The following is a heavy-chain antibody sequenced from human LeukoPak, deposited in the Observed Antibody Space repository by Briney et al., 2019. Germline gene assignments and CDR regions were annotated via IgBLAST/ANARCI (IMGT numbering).Heavy chain of an antibody. CDR3: ARGMVGYNYLPSDY. CDR1: GGTFSSYA. V-gene: IGHV1-69*13. J-gene: IGHJ4*02. D-gene: IGHD5-24*01. CDR2: IIPIFGTA. Sequence: ASVKVSCKASGGTFSSYAISWVRQAPGQGLEWMGGIIPIFGTANYAQKFQGRVTITADESTSTAYMELSSLRSEDTAVYYCARGMVGYNYLPSDYWGQGTLVTVSS.